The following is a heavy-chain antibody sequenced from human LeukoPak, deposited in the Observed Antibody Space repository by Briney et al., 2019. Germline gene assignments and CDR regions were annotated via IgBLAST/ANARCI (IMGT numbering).Heavy chain of an antibody. D-gene: IGHD3-22*01. V-gene: IGHV3-23*01. CDR3: AKVVTGIVVGGVFHY. J-gene: IGHJ4*02. CDR1: GFIFSSYA. Sequence: GGSLRLSCAASGFIFSSYAMSWVRQAPGKGLEWVSTISGSGGSTYYADSVKGRFTISRDNSKNTLYLQMNSLRAEDTAVYYCAKVVTGIVVGGVFHYWGQGTLVTVSS. CDR2: ISGSGGST.